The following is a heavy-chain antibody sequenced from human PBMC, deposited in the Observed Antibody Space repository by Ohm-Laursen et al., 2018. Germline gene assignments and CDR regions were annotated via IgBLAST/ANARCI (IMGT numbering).Heavy chain of an antibody. V-gene: IGHV3-23*01. CDR1: GFTFSNYA. CDR2: ISGSGISK. J-gene: IGHJ6*02. CDR3: ASRIQLKPPYYYYYGMDV. Sequence: SLRLSCAASGFTFSNYAMTWVRQAPGKGLEWVSDISGSGISKHYADSVKGRFTISRDNSKNTLYLQVNSLRAEDTAVYYCASRIQLKPPYYYYYGMDVWGQGTTVTVSS. D-gene: IGHD5-18*01.